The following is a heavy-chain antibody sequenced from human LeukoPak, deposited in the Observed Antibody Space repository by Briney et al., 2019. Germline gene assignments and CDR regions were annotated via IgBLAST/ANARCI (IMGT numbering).Heavy chain of an antibody. J-gene: IGHJ4*02. CDR2: IFPSGST. CDR1: GGSISSHY. D-gene: IGHD2/OR15-2a*01. CDR3: ARQSNEYFYFDY. V-gene: IGHV4-4*09. Sequence: SETLSLTCTVSGGSISSHYWSWIRQPPGKGLEWIAYIFPSGSTSSNPSLKSRVTISIDTSKNHFSLKLSYVTAADTAVYYCARQSNEYFYFDYWGQGSLVTVSS.